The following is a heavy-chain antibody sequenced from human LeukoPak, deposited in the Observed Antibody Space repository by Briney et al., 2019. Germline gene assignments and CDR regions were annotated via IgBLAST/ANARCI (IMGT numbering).Heavy chain of an antibody. CDR1: GYTFTSYG. CDR2: ISAYNGNT. V-gene: IGHV1-18*01. J-gene: IGHJ4*02. CDR3: ARDAFEYSSSPFDY. Sequence: ASVKVSCKASGYTFTSYGISWVRQAPGQGLEWMGWISAYNGNTNYAQKPQGRITMTTDTSTSTAYMELRSLRSDDTAVCYCARDAFEYSSSPFDYWGQGTLVTVSS. D-gene: IGHD6-6*01.